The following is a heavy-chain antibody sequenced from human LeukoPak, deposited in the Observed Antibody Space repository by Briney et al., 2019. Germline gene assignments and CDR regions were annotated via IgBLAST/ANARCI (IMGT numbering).Heavy chain of an antibody. CDR2: ISSSGSTI. J-gene: IGHJ5*02. CDR3: AKGPNYYGSETWGNWFDP. CDR1: GFTFSSYE. V-gene: IGHV3-48*03. D-gene: IGHD3-10*01. Sequence: GGSLRLSCAASGFTFSSYEMNWVRQAPGKGLEWVSYISSSGSTIYYADSVKGRFTISRDNSKNTLSLQMNSLRTEDTAVYYCAKGPNYYGSETWGNWFDPWGQGTLVTVSS.